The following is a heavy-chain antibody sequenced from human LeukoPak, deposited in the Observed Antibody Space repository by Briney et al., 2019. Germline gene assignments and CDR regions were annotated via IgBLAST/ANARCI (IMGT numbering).Heavy chain of an antibody. Sequence: SETLSLTCAVYGGFFSGYYWSWIRQPPGKGLEWIGEINHSGSTNYNPSLKSRVTISVDTSKNQFSLKLSSVTAADTAVYYCARRRGAYYYGSGSYKGGYYFDYWGQGTLVTVSS. CDR3: ARRRGAYYYGSGSYKGGYYFDY. J-gene: IGHJ4*02. D-gene: IGHD3-10*01. CDR1: GGFFSGYY. CDR2: INHSGST. V-gene: IGHV4-34*01.